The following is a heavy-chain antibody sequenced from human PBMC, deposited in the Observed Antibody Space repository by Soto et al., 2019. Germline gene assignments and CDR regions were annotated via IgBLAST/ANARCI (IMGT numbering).Heavy chain of an antibody. J-gene: IGHJ4*02. V-gene: IGHV4-34*01. D-gene: IGHD4-17*01. CDR1: VGSFSGYY. CDR2: INHIGST. CDR3: ARGWNMTTVQPNSLRFDY. Sequence: ESMSLTCAVYVGSFSGYYWSWIRERPGKGLEWIGEINHIGSTNYNPSLKSRVTISVDTSKNQFSLKLSSVTAADTAVYYCARGWNMTTVQPNSLRFDYWGQGTLVTVSS.